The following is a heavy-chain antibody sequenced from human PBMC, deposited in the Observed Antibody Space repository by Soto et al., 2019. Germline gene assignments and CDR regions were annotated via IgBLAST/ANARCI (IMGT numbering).Heavy chain of an antibody. CDR1: GSITNHH. CDR3: AKVTHRGPIAVAGPLGS. CDR2: FNPSGLST. Sequence: QVHLVQSGAEVKKPGASVNVSCQASGSITNHHMHWVRQAPGQGLEWMGIFNPSGLSTTYAQKFQGRVHITRDTATSTVYLGLSSLTSEDPAVYFCAKVTHRGPIAVAGPLGSWGQGTLVIVSS. J-gene: IGHJ4*02. D-gene: IGHD6-19*01. V-gene: IGHV1-46*01.